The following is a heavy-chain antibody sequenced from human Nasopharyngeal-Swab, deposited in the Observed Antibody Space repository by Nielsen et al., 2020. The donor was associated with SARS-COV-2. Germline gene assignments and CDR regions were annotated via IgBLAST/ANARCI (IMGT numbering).Heavy chain of an antibody. CDR2: IKHDGSQK. J-gene: IGHJ6*02. D-gene: IGHD3-10*01. Sequence: GGFLRLSCAASGFTFSSYWMTWVRQAPGKGLEWVANIKHDGSQKYYVDSVKGQFSISRDNGKNSLDLQMNSLGVDDTAVYYCARDQIGTTMIREVLKRYYYGMDVWGQGTTVTVSS. CDR1: GFTFSSYW. CDR3: ARDQIGTTMIREVLKRYYYGMDV. V-gene: IGHV3-7*03.